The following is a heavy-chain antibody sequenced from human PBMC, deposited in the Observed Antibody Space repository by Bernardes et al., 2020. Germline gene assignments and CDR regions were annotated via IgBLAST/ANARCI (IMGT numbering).Heavy chain of an antibody. CDR3: ATRPPGNIPGRPTQQQLYNYYGMDL. J-gene: IGHJ6*02. CDR1: GYTFTNYP. Sequence: ASVKVSCKASGYTFTNYPINWVRQAPGQGLEWMGWIDTYTGNPTYAQGFTGRFVFSLDTSISTAYLQISSLKAEDTAIYYCATRPPGNIPGRPTQQQLYNYYGMDLWGQGTTVTVSS. D-gene: IGHD6-13*01. V-gene: IGHV7-4-1*02. CDR2: IDTYTGNP.